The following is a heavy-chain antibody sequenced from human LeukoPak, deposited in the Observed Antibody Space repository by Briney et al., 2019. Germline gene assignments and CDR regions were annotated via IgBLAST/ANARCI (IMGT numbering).Heavy chain of an antibody. Sequence: SETLSLTCTVSGDSISNYCWSWFRQPPGKGLEWIAYIYYSGSTNYNPSLKSRVTISVDRSKNQFSLTLSSVTAADTAVYYCARCKGDYWGQGTLVTVSS. CDR1: GDSISNYC. CDR3: ARCKGDY. V-gene: IGHV4-59*01. J-gene: IGHJ4*02. CDR2: IYYSGST.